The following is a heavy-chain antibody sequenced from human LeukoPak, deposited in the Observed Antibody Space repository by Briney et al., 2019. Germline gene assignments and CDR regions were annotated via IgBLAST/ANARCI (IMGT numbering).Heavy chain of an antibody. V-gene: IGHV4-39*07. CDR1: GGSISSSSYY. CDR3: ARDWHFGCTNGVCYNHWFDP. Sequence: SETLSLTCTVSGGSISSSSYYWGWIRQPPGKGLEWIGSIYTSGSTNYNPSLKSRVTMSVDTSKNQSSLKLSSVTAADTAVYYCARDWHFGCTNGVCYNHWFDPWGQGTLVTVSS. CDR2: IYTSGST. J-gene: IGHJ5*02. D-gene: IGHD2-8*01.